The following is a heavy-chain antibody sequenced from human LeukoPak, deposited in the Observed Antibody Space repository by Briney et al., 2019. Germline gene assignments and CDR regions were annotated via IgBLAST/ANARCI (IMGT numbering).Heavy chain of an antibody. J-gene: IGHJ4*02. Sequence: SVKVSCKASGGTFSSYTISWVRQAPGQGLEWMGRIIPILGIANYAQKFQGRVTITADKSTSTAYMELSSLRSEDTAAYYCARGPYLLRYFDYWGQGTLVTVSS. V-gene: IGHV1-69*02. CDR3: ARGPYLLRYFDY. CDR2: IIPILGIA. CDR1: GGTFSSYT.